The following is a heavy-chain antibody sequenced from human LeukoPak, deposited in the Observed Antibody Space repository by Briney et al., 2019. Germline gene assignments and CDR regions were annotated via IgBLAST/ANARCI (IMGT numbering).Heavy chain of an antibody. J-gene: IGHJ1*01. CDR2: IKQDGSEK. CDR1: GFTFSSYW. V-gene: IGHV3-7*01. Sequence: PGGSLRLSCAASGFTFSSYWMSWVRQAPGKGLEWVANIKQDGSEKYYVDSVKGQFTISRDNAKNSLYLQMNSLRAEDTAVYYCARDTPKYYYDSSGYYPAEYFQHWGQGTLVTVSS. CDR3: ARDTPKYYYDSSGYYPAEYFQH. D-gene: IGHD3-22*01.